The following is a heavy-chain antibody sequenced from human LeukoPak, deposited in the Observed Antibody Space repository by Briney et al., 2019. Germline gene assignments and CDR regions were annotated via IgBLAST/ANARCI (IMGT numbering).Heavy chain of an antibody. J-gene: IGHJ4*02. Sequence: GGSLRLSCAASGFTFSSHWMSWVRQAPGKGLEWVANINQDGSGKNYVDSVKGRFTISRDNAKNSLYLQMNSLRADDTAVYYCTRGHDWGQGTPVTVSS. CDR3: TRGHD. CDR1: GFTFSSHW. CDR2: INQDGSGK. V-gene: IGHV3-7*01.